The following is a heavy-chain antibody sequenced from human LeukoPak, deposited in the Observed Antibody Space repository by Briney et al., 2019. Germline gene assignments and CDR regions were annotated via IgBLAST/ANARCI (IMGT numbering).Heavy chain of an antibody. Sequence: SETLSLTSTVSGYSISSGYYWGWIRQPPGKGLEWIGSIYHSGSTYYNPSLKSRVTISVDTSKNQFSLKLSSVTAADTAVYYCAREIVMVRGVITVWSDPWGQGTLVTVSS. CDR3: AREIVMVRGVITVWSDP. CDR1: GYSISSGYY. CDR2: IYHSGST. D-gene: IGHD3-10*01. V-gene: IGHV4-38-2*02. J-gene: IGHJ5*02.